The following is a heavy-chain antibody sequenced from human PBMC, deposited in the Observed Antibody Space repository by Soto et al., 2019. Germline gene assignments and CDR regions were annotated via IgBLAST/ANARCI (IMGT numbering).Heavy chain of an antibody. D-gene: IGHD6-13*01. CDR2: TSGSGGST. Sequence: PGGSLRLSCAASGFTFSSYAMSWVRQAPGKGLEWVSATSGSGGSTYYADSVKGRFTISRDNSKNTLYLQMNSLRAEDTAVYYCAKDRPGSSWYSHYGMDVWGQGTTVTVSS. J-gene: IGHJ6*02. CDR3: AKDRPGSSWYSHYGMDV. CDR1: GFTFSSYA. V-gene: IGHV3-23*01.